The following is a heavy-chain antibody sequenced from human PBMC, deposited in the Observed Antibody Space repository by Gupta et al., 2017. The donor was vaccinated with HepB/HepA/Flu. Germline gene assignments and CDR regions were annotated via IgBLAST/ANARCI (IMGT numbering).Heavy chain of an antibody. D-gene: IGHD3-16*01. J-gene: IGHJ2*01. V-gene: IGHV4-34*01. Sequence: QVQLQQWGAGLLKPSETLSLTCAVYGGSFSGYYWSWIRQPPGKGLEWIGEINHSGSTNYNPSLKSRVTISLDTSKNQCSLKLSSVTAADTAVYYCARRGGRSTAKGGYFDLWGRGTLVTVSS. CDR1: GGSFSGYY. CDR3: ARRGGRSTAKGGYFDL. CDR2: INHSGST.